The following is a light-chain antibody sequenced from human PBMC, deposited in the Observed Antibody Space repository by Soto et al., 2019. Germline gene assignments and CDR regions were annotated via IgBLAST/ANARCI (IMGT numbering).Light chain of an antibody. Sequence: IQMTEAPSTLSGSVGDRVTITCRASQTISSWLAWYQQKPGKAPKLLIYKASTLKSGVPSRFSGSGSGTEFTLTISSLQPDDFATYYCQQYNSYWKFGQGTKVDIK. CDR1: QTISSW. V-gene: IGKV1-5*03. J-gene: IGKJ1*01. CDR3: QQYNSYWK. CDR2: KAS.